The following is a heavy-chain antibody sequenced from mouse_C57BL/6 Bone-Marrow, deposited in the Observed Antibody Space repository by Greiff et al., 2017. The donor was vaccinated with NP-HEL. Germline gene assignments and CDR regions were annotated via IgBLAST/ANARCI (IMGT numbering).Heavy chain of an antibody. V-gene: IGHV1-54*01. CDR3: ARTTTVVPTLDY. D-gene: IGHD1-1*01. Sequence: QVQLKESGAELVRPGTSVKVSCKASGYAFTNYLIEWVKQRPGQGLEWIGVINPGSGGTNYNEKFKGKATLTADKSSSTAYMQLSSLTSEDSAVYFCARTTTVVPTLDYWGQGTTLTVSS. CDR2: INPGSGGT. J-gene: IGHJ2*01. CDR1: GYAFTNYL.